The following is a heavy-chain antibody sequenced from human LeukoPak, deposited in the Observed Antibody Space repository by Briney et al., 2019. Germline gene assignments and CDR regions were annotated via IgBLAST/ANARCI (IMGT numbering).Heavy chain of an antibody. CDR2: ISGSGGRT. V-gene: IGHV3-23*01. J-gene: IGHJ4*02. CDR3: AKQQGYYYDSSGYAEFDY. CDR1: GFTFSSYA. Sequence: GGSLRLSCAASGFTFSSYAMSWVRQAPGKGLEWVSAISGSGGRTYYADSVKGRFTISRDNSKYTLYLQMNSLRAEDTAVYYCAKQQGYYYDSSGYAEFDYWGQGTLVTVSS. D-gene: IGHD3-22*01.